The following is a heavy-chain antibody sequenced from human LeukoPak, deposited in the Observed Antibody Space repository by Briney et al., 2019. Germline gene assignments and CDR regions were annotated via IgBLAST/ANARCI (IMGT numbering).Heavy chain of an antibody. V-gene: IGHV3-66*01. CDR1: GFNVNSNY. J-gene: IGHJ3*02. Sequence: GGSLRLSCAASGFNVNSNYMTWVRQAPGKGLEWVSIIYSGGSTFYADSVKGRFTIFRDKSKSTLYLQMNSLRAEDTAVYYCAREAAFDMWGQGTMVTVSS. CDR2: IYSGGST. CDR3: AREAAFDM.